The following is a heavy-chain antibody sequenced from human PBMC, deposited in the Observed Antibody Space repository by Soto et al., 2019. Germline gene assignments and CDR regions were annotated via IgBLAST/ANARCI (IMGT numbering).Heavy chain of an antibody. V-gene: IGHV4-59*01. CDR2: IYYSGST. CDR1: GDSISSSY. J-gene: IGHJ3*02. Sequence: ASETLSLTCAVSGDSISSSYWSWIRQPPGKGLEWIGYIYYSGSTNYNPSLKSRVTISVDTSKNQFSLKLRSVTAADTAVYYCARLFPIYDLLTGSQLYAFDIWGQGTMVTVSS. CDR3: ARLFPIYDLLTGSQLYAFDI. D-gene: IGHD3-9*01.